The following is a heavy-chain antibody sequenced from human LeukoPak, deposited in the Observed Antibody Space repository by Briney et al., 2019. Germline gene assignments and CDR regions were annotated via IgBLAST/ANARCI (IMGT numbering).Heavy chain of an antibody. Sequence: PSETLSLTCSVSGGSISSTSYYWGWIRQPPGKRLEWIGSIYYSGSTYYNPSLKSRVTISIDTSKNQFSLKLSSVTAADTAVYYCARDLLITMVRGDDNWFDPWGQGTLVTVSS. D-gene: IGHD3-10*01. CDR3: ARDLLITMVRGDDNWFDP. J-gene: IGHJ5*02. CDR1: GGSISSTSYY. CDR2: IYYSGST. V-gene: IGHV4-39*02.